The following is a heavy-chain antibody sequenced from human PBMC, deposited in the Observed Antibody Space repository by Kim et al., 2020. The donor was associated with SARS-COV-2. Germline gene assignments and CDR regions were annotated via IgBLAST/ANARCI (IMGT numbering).Heavy chain of an antibody. J-gene: IGHJ2*01. CDR1: GGSISSSSYY. V-gene: IGHV4-39*01. CDR2: IYYSGST. D-gene: IGHD3-22*01. CDR3: ARRVVIHWYFDL. Sequence: SETLSLTCTVSGGSISSSSYYWGWIRQPPGKGLEWIGSIYYSGSTYYNPSLKSRVTISVDTSKNQFSLKLSSVTAADTAVYYCARRVVIHWYFDLWGRGTLVTGSS.